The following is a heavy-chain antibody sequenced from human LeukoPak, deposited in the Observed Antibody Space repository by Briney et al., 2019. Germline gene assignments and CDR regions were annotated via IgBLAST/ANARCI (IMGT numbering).Heavy chain of an antibody. V-gene: IGHV1-69*04. CDR1: GGTFSSYA. Sequence: GASVKVSCKASGGTFSSYAISWVRQAPGQGLEWMGRIIPILGIANYAQKFQGRVTITADKSTSTAYMELSSLRSEDTAVYYCAGYYCSSGTCRKYLDYWGQGTLVTVSS. CDR3: AGYYCSSGTCRKYLDY. CDR2: IIPILGIA. D-gene: IGHD2-15*01. J-gene: IGHJ4*02.